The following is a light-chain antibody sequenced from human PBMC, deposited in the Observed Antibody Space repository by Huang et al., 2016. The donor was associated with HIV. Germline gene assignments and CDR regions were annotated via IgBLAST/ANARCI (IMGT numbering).Light chain of an antibody. Sequence: AIRITQSPSSLSASTGDRVTITCRASQGISSDLAWYQQEPGRAPRLLIYAASTLQSGVPSRFSGSGSGADFTPTISDLHSEDFATYYCQQYYTYPRTFGQGTKLEIK. J-gene: IGKJ1*01. CDR3: QQYYTYPRT. CDR1: QGISSD. V-gene: IGKV1-8*01. CDR2: AAS.